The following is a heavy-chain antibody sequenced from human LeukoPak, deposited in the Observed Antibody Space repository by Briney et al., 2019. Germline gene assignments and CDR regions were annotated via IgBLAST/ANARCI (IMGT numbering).Heavy chain of an antibody. CDR2: ISAYNGDT. Sequence: GASVKVSCKASGYTFISYGINWVRQAPGQGLEWMGWISAYNGDTKYAQKLQGRVTMTTDTSTSTAYMELRSLRSDDTAMYYCARDQGPSPYCSSTSCLKMDVWGQGTTVTVSS. CDR1: GYTFISYG. V-gene: IGHV1-18*01. J-gene: IGHJ6*02. CDR3: ARDQGPSPYCSSTSCLKMDV. D-gene: IGHD2-2*01.